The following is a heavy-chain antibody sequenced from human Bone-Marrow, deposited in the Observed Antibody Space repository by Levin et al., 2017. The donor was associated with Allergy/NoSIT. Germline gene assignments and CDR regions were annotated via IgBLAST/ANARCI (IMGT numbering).Heavy chain of an antibody. Sequence: SETLSLTCTVSGGSITSTYYYWGWIRQPPGKGLEWIGSIYYSGSTYYNPSLKSRVTISLDTSKNQFSLKLSSVTAAVTAVYYCARYYYDGSGYLGGFDYWGQGTLVTVSS. CDR2: IYYSGST. V-gene: IGHV4-39*01. D-gene: IGHD3-22*01. CDR3: ARYYYDGSGYLGGFDY. CDR1: GGSITSTYYY. J-gene: IGHJ4*02.